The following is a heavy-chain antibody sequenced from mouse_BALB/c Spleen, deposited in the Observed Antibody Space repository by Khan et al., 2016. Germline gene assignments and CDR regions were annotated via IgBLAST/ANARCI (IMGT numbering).Heavy chain of an antibody. D-gene: IGHD2-1*01. J-gene: IGHJ2*01. V-gene: IGHV14-3*02. Sequence: VQLKQSGAELVKPGASVTLSCTASGFNIKDTYLHWVKQRPEQGLEWIGRIDPANGNFKFDPKYQGNATITADTASNTTYLQLSGRTSEDMPVYYCAGGNSPFDYWGKGTTLTVSS. CDR3: AGGNSPFDY. CDR1: GFNIKDTY. CDR2: IDPANGNF.